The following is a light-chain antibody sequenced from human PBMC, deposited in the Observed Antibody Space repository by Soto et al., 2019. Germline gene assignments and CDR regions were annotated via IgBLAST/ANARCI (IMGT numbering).Light chain of an antibody. V-gene: IGKV3-20*01. J-gene: IGKJ1*01. CDR2: GAS. CDR1: QSVSSSY. CDR3: QQYGRT. Sequence: EIVLTQSPGTLSLSPGERATLSFMASQSVSSSYLAWYQQKPGQAPRLLIYGASSRATGIPDRFSGSGSGTEFTLTISRLEPEDFAVYYCQQYGRTFGQGTKVEIK.